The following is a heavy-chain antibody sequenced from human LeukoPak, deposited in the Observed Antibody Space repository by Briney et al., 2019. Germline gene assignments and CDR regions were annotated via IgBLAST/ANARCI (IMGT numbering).Heavy chain of an antibody. CDR1: GFTFSSYA. D-gene: IGHD3-10*01. J-gene: IGHJ3*02. CDR3: AKDRRTDYYYGSGSYDAFDI. CDR2: ISGSGGST. Sequence: GGSLRLSCVPSGFTFSSYAMSWVRQAPGKGLEWVSAISGSGGSTYYADSVKGRFTISRDNSKNTLYLQMNSLRAEDTAVYYCAKDRRTDYYYGSGSYDAFDIWGQGTMVTVSS. V-gene: IGHV3-23*01.